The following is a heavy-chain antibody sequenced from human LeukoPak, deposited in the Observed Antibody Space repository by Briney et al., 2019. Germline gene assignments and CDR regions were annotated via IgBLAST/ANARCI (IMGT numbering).Heavy chain of an antibody. CDR3: ARCSAGYSSSSDSYYFDY. CDR2: INPNSGGT. D-gene: IGHD6-13*01. CDR1: GYTFTGYY. V-gene: IGHV1-2*04. Sequence: ASVKVSCKASGYTFTGYYMHWVRQAPGQGLEWMGWINPNSGGTNYAQKFRGWVTMTRDTSISTAYMELSRLRSDDTAVYYCARCSAGYSSSSDSYYFDYWGQGTLVTVSS. J-gene: IGHJ4*02.